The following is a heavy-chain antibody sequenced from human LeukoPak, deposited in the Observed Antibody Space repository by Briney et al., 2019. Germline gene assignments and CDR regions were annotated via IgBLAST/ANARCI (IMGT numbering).Heavy chain of an antibody. Sequence: GGSLRLSCGASGFTFSTYYMHWVRQAPGKGLVWVSRINVDGSGATYADSVKGRFTISRDNAKNTVYLQMISLRAEDTAVYYCARDRNNWNSWGQGTLVTVSS. CDR3: ARDRNNWNS. CDR2: INVDGSGA. D-gene: IGHD1-1*01. V-gene: IGHV3-74*01. CDR1: GFTFSTYY. J-gene: IGHJ4*02.